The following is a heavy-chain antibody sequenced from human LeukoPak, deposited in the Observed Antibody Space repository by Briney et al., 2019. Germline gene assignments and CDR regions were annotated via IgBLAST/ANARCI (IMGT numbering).Heavy chain of an antibody. CDR1: GFTISDYN. D-gene: IGHD2-15*01. V-gene: IGHV3-48*02. CDR3: ASKVRAVGGMDV. CDR2: ISGRSSSA. Sequence: GGSLRLSCAASGFTISDYNIYWVRQAPGKGLEWVSYISGRSSSAYHADSVKGRFTISSDSAKNSLYLQMNSLRDEDTAVYYCASKVRAVGGMDVWGQGTTVTVSS. J-gene: IGHJ6*02.